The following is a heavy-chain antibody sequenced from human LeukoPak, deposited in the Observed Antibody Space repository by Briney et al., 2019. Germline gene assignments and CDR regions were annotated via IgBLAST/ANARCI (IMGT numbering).Heavy chain of an antibody. CDR3: ARGPHCRGYSYGRYSSSPFDY. J-gene: IGHJ4*02. CDR2: INHSGST. D-gene: IGHD5-18*01. CDR1: GGSFSGYY. Sequence: PSETLSLTCAVYGGSFSGYYLSWIRQPPGKGLEWIGEINHSGSTNYNPSLKSRVTISVDTSKNQFSLKLSSVTAADTAVYYCARGPHCRGYSYGRYSSSPFDYWGQGTLVTVSS. V-gene: IGHV4-34*01.